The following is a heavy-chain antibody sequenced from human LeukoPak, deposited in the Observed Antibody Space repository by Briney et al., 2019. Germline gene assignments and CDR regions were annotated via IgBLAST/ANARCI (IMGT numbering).Heavy chain of an antibody. Sequence: PSETLSLTCTVSGGSISTYYWSWIRQPPGKGLEWIGYIHKSGSTKYDPSLKSRLITSVDTSKNQFSLKLSSVTAADTAVYYCARHRAYCGGDCYSFDYWGQGTLVTVSS. CDR2: IHKSGST. D-gene: IGHD2-21*02. J-gene: IGHJ4*02. CDR1: GGSISTYY. V-gene: IGHV4-59*08. CDR3: ARHRAYCGGDCYSFDY.